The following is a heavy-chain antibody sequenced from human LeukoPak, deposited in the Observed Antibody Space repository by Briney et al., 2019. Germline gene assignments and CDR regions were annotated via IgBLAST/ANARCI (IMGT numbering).Heavy chain of an antibody. CDR3: AKDGDYYGSGTKGYYFDY. Sequence: GGSLRLSCAASGFTFSNAWMSWVRQAPGKGLEWVAVISYDGRNKNYPDSVKGRFTFSKDNSKNTLYLQMNSLRAEDTAVYYCAKDGDYYGSGTKGYYFDYWGQGILVTVSS. CDR2: ISYDGRNK. J-gene: IGHJ4*02. V-gene: IGHV3-30*18. D-gene: IGHD3-10*01. CDR1: GFTFSNAW.